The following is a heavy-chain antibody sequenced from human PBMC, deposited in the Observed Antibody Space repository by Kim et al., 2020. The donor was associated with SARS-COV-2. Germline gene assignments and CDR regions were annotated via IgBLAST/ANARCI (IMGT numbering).Heavy chain of an antibody. J-gene: IGHJ5*02. CDR2: IYYSGST. CDR1: GGSISSGVYY. V-gene: IGHV4-31*03. CDR3: ARAPGQWLAGGDYWFDP. Sequence: SETLSLTCTVSGGSISSGVYYWSWIRQHPGKGLEWIGYIYYSGSTYYNPSLKSRVTISVDTSKNQFSLKLSSVTAADTAVYYCARAPGQWLAGGDYWFDPWGQGTLVTVSS. D-gene: IGHD6-19*01.